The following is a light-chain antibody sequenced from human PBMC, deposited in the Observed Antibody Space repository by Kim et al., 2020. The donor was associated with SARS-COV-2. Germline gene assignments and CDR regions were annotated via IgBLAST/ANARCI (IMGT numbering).Light chain of an antibody. CDR1: SSNLGAGFD. CDR2: NNV. J-gene: IGLJ3*02. Sequence: VTTSGTGTSSNLGAGFDVHWYHQVAGAAPRVVIFNNVNRPSGVPERFSASNSGISVSLAITALQPEDEGEYYCQSYDTVLGGSLFGGGTQLTVL. CDR3: QSYDTVLGGSL. V-gene: IGLV1-40*01.